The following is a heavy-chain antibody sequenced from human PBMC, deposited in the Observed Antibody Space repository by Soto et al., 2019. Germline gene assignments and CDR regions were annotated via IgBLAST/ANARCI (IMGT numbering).Heavy chain of an antibody. D-gene: IGHD3-10*01. Sequence: GGSLRLSCRGTIFSFSTYWMSWVRQAPGKGLEWVASMKLDGSAEYYLDSLKGRFTIFRDNAKNSLYLQMNSLSAEDTAVYYCVLRSGSYHQYFDYWGQGTLVTVSS. CDR3: VLRSGSYHQYFDY. CDR2: MKLDGSAE. V-gene: IGHV3-7*01. J-gene: IGHJ4*02. CDR1: IFSFSTYW.